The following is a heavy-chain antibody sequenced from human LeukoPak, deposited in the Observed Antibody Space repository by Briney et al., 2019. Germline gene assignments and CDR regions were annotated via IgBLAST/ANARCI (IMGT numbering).Heavy chain of an antibody. Sequence: GESLRLSCAASGFTFSSYSMNWVRQAPGKGLVWVSRINPDGSSTSYADSVKGRFTISRDNAKNTLYLQMNSLRAEDTAVYYCARGGDGYYIWGQGTMVTVSS. V-gene: IGHV3-74*01. CDR2: INPDGSST. CDR3: ARGGDGYYI. D-gene: IGHD5-24*01. CDR1: GFTFSSYS. J-gene: IGHJ3*02.